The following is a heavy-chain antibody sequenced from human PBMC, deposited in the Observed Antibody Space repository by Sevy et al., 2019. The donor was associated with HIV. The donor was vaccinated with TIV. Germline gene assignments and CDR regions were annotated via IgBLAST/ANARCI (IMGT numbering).Heavy chain of an antibody. D-gene: IGHD2-15*01. V-gene: IGHV1-18*01. Sequence: ASVKVSCKASGYLFTSYRITWVRQAPGKRLELVGWISPHNGDTNYAPRVQDRVTMITDTSTTTAYMELRSLTSDDSAVYYCARAYCSGGRCYSLAYWGHGTLVTVSS. CDR2: ISPHNGDT. CDR1: GYLFTSYR. J-gene: IGHJ4*01. CDR3: ARAYCSGGRCYSLAY.